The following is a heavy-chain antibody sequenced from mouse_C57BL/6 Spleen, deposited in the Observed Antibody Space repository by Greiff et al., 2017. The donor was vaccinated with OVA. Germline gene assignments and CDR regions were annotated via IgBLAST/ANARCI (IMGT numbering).Heavy chain of an antibody. CDR1: GYAFTNYL. D-gene: IGHD1-1*01. CDR2: INPGSGGT. Sequence: VQLQESGAELVRPGTSVKVSCKASGYAFTNYLIEWVKQRPGQGLEWIGVINPGSGGTNYNEKFKGKATLTADKASSAAYMQLCSLTSEDSAVYFCARKSLLGYFDVWGTGATVTVSS. J-gene: IGHJ1*03. CDR3: ARKSLLGYFDV. V-gene: IGHV1-54*01.